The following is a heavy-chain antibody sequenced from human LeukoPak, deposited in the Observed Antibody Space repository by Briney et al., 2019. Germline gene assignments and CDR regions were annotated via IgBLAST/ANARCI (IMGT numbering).Heavy chain of an antibody. D-gene: IGHD3-22*01. CDR2: IYHSGST. V-gene: IGHV4-38-2*02. J-gene: IGHJ4*02. Sequence: PSETLSLTCTVSGYSISSGYYWGWIRPPPGKGLEWIGSIYHSGSTYYNPSLKSRVTISVDTSKNQFSLKLSSVTAADTAVYYCARESTWYYYDSSGYYRLNYFDYWGQGTLVTVSS. CDR3: ARESTWYYYDSSGYYRLNYFDY. CDR1: GYSISSGYY.